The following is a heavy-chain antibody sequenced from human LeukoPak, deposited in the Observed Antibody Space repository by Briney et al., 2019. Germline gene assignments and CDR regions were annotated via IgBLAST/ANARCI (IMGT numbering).Heavy chain of an antibody. CDR2: IYTSGST. J-gene: IGHJ5*02. Sequence: SETLSLTCAVSGGSISSGSYYWSWIRQPAGKGLEWIGRIYTSGSTNYNPSLKSRVTISVDTSKNQFSLKLSSVTAADTAVYYCARSPDSIVVPAAERANWFDPWGQGTLVTVSS. V-gene: IGHV4-61*02. CDR1: GGSISSGSYY. CDR3: ARSPDSIVVPAAERANWFDP. D-gene: IGHD2-2*01.